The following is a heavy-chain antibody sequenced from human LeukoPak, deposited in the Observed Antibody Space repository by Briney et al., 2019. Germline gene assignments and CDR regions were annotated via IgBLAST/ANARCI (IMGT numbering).Heavy chain of an antibody. CDR2: INPNSGGT. CDR1: GYTFTGYY. D-gene: IGHD6-6*01. Sequence: GASVKVSFKASGYTFTGYYMHWVRQAPGQGLEWMGWINPNSGGTNYSQKFQGRVTMTRDTSISTAYMELSRLRSDDTAVYYCARDSSSSIAARWGQGTLVTVPS. V-gene: IGHV1-2*02. CDR3: ARDSSSSIAAR. J-gene: IGHJ4*02.